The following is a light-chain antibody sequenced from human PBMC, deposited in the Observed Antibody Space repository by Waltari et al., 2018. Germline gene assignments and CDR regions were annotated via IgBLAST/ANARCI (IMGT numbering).Light chain of an antibody. J-gene: IGKJ5*01. Sequence: EIVLTQSPATLSLSPGERATLSCRASESISRYLAWYQQKPGQAPRLLIYGASNRATGIPVRFTGSGSGTDFTLAISSLETDDFALYYCQHRSNWPAFGQGTRLEIK. CDR2: GAS. CDR3: QHRSNWPA. V-gene: IGKV3-11*01. CDR1: ESISRY.